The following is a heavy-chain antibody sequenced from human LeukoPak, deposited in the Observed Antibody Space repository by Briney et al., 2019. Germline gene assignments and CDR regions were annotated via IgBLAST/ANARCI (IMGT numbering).Heavy chain of an antibody. D-gene: IGHD6-13*01. J-gene: IGHJ5*02. Sequence: ASVKVSCKASGYTFTSYDINWVRQATGQGLEWMGWMNPNSGNTGYAQKFQGRVTMTRNTSISTAYMELSSLRSEDTAAYYCAGSSWTGNWFDPWGQGTLVTVSS. V-gene: IGHV1-8*01. CDR1: GYTFTSYD. CDR3: AGSSWTGNWFDP. CDR2: MNPNSGNT.